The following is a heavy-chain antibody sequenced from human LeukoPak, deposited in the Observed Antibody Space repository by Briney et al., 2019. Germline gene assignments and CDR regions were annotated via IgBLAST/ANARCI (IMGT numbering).Heavy chain of an antibody. CDR1: GDTFSHYP. J-gene: IGHJ4*02. CDR3: ALASGSNGDYT. CDR2: IIPILNIT. Sequence: SVKVSFKASGDTFSHYPISWVRQAPGHGLEWMGRIIPILNITKYAQKFQGRVTITADTSTSTAYMELSSLRSEDTAIYYCALASGSNGDYTWGQGTLVTVSS. V-gene: IGHV1-69*02. D-gene: IGHD5-12*01.